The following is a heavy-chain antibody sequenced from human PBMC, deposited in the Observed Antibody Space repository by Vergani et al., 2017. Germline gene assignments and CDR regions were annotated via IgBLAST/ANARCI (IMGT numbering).Heavy chain of an antibody. V-gene: IGHV3-48*01. CDR1: GFTFSSYS. CDR3: ARGILYKTDAFDI. D-gene: IGHD2-21*01. Sequence: EVQLVESGGGLVQPGGSLRLSCAASGFTFSSYSMNWVRQAPGKGMEWVSYISSSSSTIYYAASVKGRFTLSRDNAKNSLYLQMNSLRAEDTAVYYCARGILYKTDAFDIWGQGTMVTVSS. J-gene: IGHJ3*02. CDR2: ISSSSSTI.